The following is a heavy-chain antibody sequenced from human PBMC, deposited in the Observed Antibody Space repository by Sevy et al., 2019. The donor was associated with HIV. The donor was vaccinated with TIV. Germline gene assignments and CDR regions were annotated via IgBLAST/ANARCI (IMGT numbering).Heavy chain of an antibody. CDR2: IYYSGST. Sequence: SETLSLTCTVSGGSISSYYWSWIRQPPGKGLEWIGYIYYSGSTNYNPSLKSRVTISVDTSKNQFSLKLSSVTAADTAVYYCGRERGDLGAFDSGGQVTMVTVSS. D-gene: IGHD2-21*02. J-gene: IGHJ3*02. CDR1: GGSISSYY. CDR3: GRERGDLGAFDS. V-gene: IGHV4-59*01.